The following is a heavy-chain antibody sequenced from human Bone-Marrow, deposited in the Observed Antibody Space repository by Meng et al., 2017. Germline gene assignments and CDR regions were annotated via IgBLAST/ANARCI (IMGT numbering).Heavy chain of an antibody. J-gene: IGHJ5*02. Sequence: QVQLQQWGAGLLKPSETLSLTCVVSGGSFSDYYWSWIRQPPGKGLEWIGEINHSGSTNYNPSLKSRVTISVDTSKNQFSLKLSSVTAADTAVYYCARDCPSPFRWFDPWGQGTLVTVAS. V-gene: IGHV4-34*01. CDR1: GGSFSDYY. D-gene: IGHD2-15*01. CDR2: INHSGST. CDR3: ARDCPSPFRWFDP.